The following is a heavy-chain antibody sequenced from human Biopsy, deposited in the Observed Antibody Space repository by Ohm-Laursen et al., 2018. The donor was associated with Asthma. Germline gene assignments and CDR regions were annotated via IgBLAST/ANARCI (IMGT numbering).Heavy chain of an antibody. D-gene: IGHD3-22*01. CDR2: IYSGGTS. J-gene: IGHJ4*02. CDR3: ARGDSSNWSHYYFDY. V-gene: IGHV3-53*01. Sequence: SLRLSRAASGFAVSRDHMFWVRQTPGKGLEWVSVIYSGGTSHTADSVRGRFTISRDYSKNTLYLQMHSLRAEDTAVYYCARGDSSNWSHYYFDYWGQGTLVTASS. CDR1: GFAVSRDH.